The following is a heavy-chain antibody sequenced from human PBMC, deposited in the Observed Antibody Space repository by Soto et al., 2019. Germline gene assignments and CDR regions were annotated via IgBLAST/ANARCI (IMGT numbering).Heavy chain of an antibody. CDR1: GFTVSSNY. CDR2: IHNGGST. D-gene: IGHD3-3*01. CDR3: ARVQVLQFLEWFPDY. Sequence: PGGSMRLSCAASGFTVSSNYMTWVRQAPGKGLEWVSVIHNGGSTYYADSVKGRFTLSRGSSKNTLYLQMNSLRADDTAVYYCARVQVLQFLEWFPDYWGQGTLVTVS. J-gene: IGHJ4*02. V-gene: IGHV3-53*01.